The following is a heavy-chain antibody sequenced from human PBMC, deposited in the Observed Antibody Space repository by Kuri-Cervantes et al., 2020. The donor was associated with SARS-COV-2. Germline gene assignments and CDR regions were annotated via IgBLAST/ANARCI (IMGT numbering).Heavy chain of an antibody. CDR2: ISAYNGNT. V-gene: IGHV1-18*01. J-gene: IGHJ6*03. CDR1: GYTFTSYG. CDR3: ARGPGDYGDYYYYYMDV. D-gene: IGHD3-16*01. Sequence: ASVKVSCKASGYTFTSYGISWVRQAPGQGLEWMGWISAYNGNTNYAQKLQGRVTMTTDTSTSTAYMELRSLRSDDTAAYYCARGPGDYGDYYYYYMDVWGKGTTVTVSS.